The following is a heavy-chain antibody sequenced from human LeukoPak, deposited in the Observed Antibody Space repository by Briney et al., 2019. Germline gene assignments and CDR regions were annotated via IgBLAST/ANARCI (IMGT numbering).Heavy chain of an antibody. Sequence: GGSLRLSCAASGFTFSSYWMSWVRQAPGKGLEWVANIKQDGSEKYYVDSVKGRFTISRDNAKNSLYLQMNSLRAEDTAVYYCARDIHSGSYLPDWYFDLWGRGTLVTVSS. CDR2: IKQDGSEK. D-gene: IGHD1-26*01. J-gene: IGHJ2*01. V-gene: IGHV3-7*01. CDR1: GFTFSSYW. CDR3: ARDIHSGSYLPDWYFDL.